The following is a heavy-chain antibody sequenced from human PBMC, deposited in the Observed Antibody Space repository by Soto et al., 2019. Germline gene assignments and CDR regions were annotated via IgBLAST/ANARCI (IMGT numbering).Heavy chain of an antibody. D-gene: IGHD2-15*01. CDR2: FYPGDSDI. V-gene: IGHV5-51*01. J-gene: IGHJ6*02. Sequence: GESLKISCKGSGYTFTSYWIVWVRQMSGKGLEWMGSFYPGDSDIRYSPSFQGQVTISADKSISTAYLQWDSLTASDTAMYFCARHKGYCDSSSCYGMDVWGQGATVTVSS. CDR3: ARHKGYCDSSSCYGMDV. CDR1: GYTFTSYW.